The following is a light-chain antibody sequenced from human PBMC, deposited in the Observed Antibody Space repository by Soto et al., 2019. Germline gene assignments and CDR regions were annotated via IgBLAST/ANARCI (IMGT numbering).Light chain of an antibody. CDR2: AAS. CDR3: QQSYSSPLT. J-gene: IGKJ1*01. CDR1: QDISNY. Sequence: DVKRYMSPSTVSASVCDRVPITCLASQDISNYLVWYQQKPGKAPKPLIYAASTLQSGVPSRFSGSGSGTDFTLTISSLQPEDFATYYCQQSYSSPLTFGQGTMVDVK. V-gene: IGKV1-39*01.